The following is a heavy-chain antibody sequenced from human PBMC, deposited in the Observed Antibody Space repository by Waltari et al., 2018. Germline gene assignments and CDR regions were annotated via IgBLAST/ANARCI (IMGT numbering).Heavy chain of an antibody. J-gene: IGHJ3*01. CDR3: ARGGSKYGFEAFDF. V-gene: IGHV3-21*02. CDR2: IIISSNYL. Sequence: EVLLVDSGGGLVKPGGSLRLSCAASGFTLITYTKNWFRQAPGKGLEWVATIIISSNYLYYADSVKGRFTISRDNTKDSFYLQMSSLGADDTALYYCARGGSKYGFEAFDFWGQGTTVAVSS. CDR1: GFTLITYT. D-gene: IGHD3-10*01.